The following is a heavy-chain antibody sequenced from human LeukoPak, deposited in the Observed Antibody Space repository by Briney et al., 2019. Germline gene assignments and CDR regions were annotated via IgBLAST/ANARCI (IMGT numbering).Heavy chain of an antibody. J-gene: IGHJ6*02. Sequence: PGGSLRLSCAASGFTFSSYAMSWVRQAPGKGLEWVSAISGSGGSTYYADSVKGRFTISRDNSKNTLYLQMNSLRAEDTAVYYCARDGSSSWYAYYGMDVWGQGTTVTVSS. V-gene: IGHV3-23*01. D-gene: IGHD6-13*01. CDR3: ARDGSSSWYAYYGMDV. CDR1: GFTFSSYA. CDR2: ISGSGGST.